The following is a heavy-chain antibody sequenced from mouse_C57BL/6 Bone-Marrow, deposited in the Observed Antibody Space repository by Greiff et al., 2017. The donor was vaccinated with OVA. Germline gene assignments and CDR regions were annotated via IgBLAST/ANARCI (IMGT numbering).Heavy chain of an antibody. CDR2: ISDGGSYT. J-gene: IGHJ4*01. D-gene: IGHD1-1*01. CDR3: AREGLSSPYAMDY. CDR1: GFTFSSYA. V-gene: IGHV5-4*01. Sequence: EVKLQESGGGLVKPGGSLKLSCAASGFTFSSYAMSWVRQTPEKRLEWVATISDGGSYTYYPDNVKGRFTISRDNAKNNLYLQMSHLKSEDTAMYYCAREGLSSPYAMDYWGQGTSVTVSS.